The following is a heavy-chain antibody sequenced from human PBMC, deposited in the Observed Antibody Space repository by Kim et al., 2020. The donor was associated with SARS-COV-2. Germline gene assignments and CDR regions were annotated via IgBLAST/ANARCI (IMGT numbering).Heavy chain of an antibody. V-gene: IGHV3-23*01. Sequence: GGSLRLSCAASGFSFSNYAMNWVRQSPGKGLEYVSTITGSGASTYYADSVEGRFIISRDNSRNTLYLQMNSLRVDDTAVYYCAKSEGAARRITGFNYYAMDVWGQGTTVTVSS. D-gene: IGHD6-25*01. CDR3: AKSEGAARRITGFNYYAMDV. CDR1: GFSFSNYA. J-gene: IGHJ6*02. CDR2: ITGSGAST.